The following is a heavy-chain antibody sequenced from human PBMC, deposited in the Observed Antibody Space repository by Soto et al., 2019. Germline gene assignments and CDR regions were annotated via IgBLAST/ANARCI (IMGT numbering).Heavy chain of an antibody. V-gene: IGHV3-49*03. J-gene: IGHJ6*02. CDR3: TRQVVVVPAASLFLDYYGMDV. D-gene: IGHD2-2*01. Sequence: GGSLRLSCTASGFTFGDYAMSWFRQAPGKGLEWVGFIRSKAYGGTTEYAASVKGRFTISRDDSKSIAYLQMNSLKTEDTAVYYCTRQVVVVPAASLFLDYYGMDVWGQGTTVTVSS. CDR1: GFTFGDYA. CDR2: IRSKAYGGTT.